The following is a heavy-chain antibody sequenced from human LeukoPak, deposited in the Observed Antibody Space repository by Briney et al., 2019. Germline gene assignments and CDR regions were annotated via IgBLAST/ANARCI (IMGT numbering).Heavy chain of an antibody. CDR1: GFTFSSYG. Sequence: GGSLRLSCAASGFTFSSYGMHWVRQAPGKGLEWVAFIRYDGSNKYYADSVKGRFTISRDNSKNTLYLQMNSLRAEDTAVYYCAKGKTEQWLIHYYYYYMDVWGKGTTVTISS. CDR2: IRYDGSNK. D-gene: IGHD6-19*01. V-gene: IGHV3-30*02. CDR3: AKGKTEQWLIHYYYYYMDV. J-gene: IGHJ6*03.